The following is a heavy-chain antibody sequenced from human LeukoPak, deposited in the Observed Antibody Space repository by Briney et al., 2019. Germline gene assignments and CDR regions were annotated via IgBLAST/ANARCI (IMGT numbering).Heavy chain of an antibody. CDR3: ARAFDTSWDYYYMDV. J-gene: IGHJ6*03. D-gene: IGHD2-2*01. V-gene: IGHV3-21*01. Sequence: PGGSLRLSCAASGFTFSSYSMNWVRQAPGKGLEWVSSISSSSRYIYYADSVKGRFTISRDDAKNSLYLQMNSLRAEDTAVYYCARAFDTSWDYYYMDVWGKGTTATVSS. CDR1: GFTFSSYS. CDR2: ISSSSRYI.